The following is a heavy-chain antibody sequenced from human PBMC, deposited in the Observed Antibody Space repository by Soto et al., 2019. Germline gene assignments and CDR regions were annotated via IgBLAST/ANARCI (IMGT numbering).Heavy chain of an antibody. V-gene: IGHV4-30-4*01. CDR1: DVAISSSYSF. D-gene: IGHD3-22*01. Sequence: TLSLTRTVTDVAISSSYSFRSSVCKPTGKGLEWIGYIYYSGSTYYNPSLKSRVTISVDTSKNHFSLKLSSVTAADTAVYYCARQSFDSSGYYYSGYGMHVWGQGTTVT. J-gene: IGHJ6*02. CDR2: IYYSGST. CDR3: ARQSFDSSGYYYSGYGMHV.